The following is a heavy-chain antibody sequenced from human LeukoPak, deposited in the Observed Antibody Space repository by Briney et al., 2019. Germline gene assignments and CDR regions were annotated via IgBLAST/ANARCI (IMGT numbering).Heavy chain of an antibody. CDR3: ARDGRSGPAWYYYCMDV. CDR1: GYTFTNYT. D-gene: IGHD6-19*01. Sequence: ASVKVSCKASGYTFTNYTMHWVRQAPGQRLKWMGWINAGNGNTKYSQKFQGRVTITRDTSASTAYMGLSSLRSEDTAVYYCARDGRSGPAWYYYCMDVWGKGTTVTVSS. V-gene: IGHV1-3*01. J-gene: IGHJ6*04. CDR2: INAGNGNT.